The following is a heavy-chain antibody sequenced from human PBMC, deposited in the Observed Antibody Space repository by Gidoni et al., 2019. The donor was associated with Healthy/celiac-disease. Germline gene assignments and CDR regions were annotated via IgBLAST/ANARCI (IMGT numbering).Heavy chain of an antibody. Sequence: QGQLQKTGPGRVRPSQTQSLTSTVAVGSISSGGYYWSWIRQHPGKGLEWIGSIYYRGCTYFHPSLKRRVTISVVTSKNQFFLKLSSATAADSAVYSCARVGDGSGSWFAYWCQGPLVAVSS. D-gene: IGHD3-10*01. CDR2: IYYRGCT. CDR1: VGSISSGGYY. CDR3: ARVGDGSGSWFAY. V-gene: IGHV4-31*03. J-gene: IGHJ4*02.